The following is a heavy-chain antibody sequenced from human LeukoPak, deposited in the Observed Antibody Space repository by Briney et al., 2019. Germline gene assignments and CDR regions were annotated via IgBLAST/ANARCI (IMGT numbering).Heavy chain of an antibody. J-gene: IGHJ4*02. CDR3: ATDQQGGWHIRDY. CDR2: FDPEDGET. Sequence: ASVKVSCKVSGYTLTELSMHWVRQAPGKGLEWMGGFDPEDGETIYAQKFQGRVTMTEDTSTDPAYMELSSLRSEDTAVYYCATDQQGGWHIRDYWGQGTLVTVSS. D-gene: IGHD6-19*01. V-gene: IGHV1-24*01. CDR1: GYTLTELS.